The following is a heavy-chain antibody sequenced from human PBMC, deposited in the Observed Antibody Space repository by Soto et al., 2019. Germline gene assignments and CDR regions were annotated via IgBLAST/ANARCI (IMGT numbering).Heavy chain of an antibody. Sequence: SETLSLTYTVSGGSISSGDYYWSWIRQPPGKGLEWIGYIYYSGSTYYNPSLKSRVTISVDTSKNQFSLKLSSVTAADTAVYYCASVDTAMVSADYWGQGTLVTVSS. CDR1: GGSISSGDYY. CDR3: ASVDTAMVSADY. V-gene: IGHV4-30-4*01. D-gene: IGHD5-18*01. CDR2: IYYSGST. J-gene: IGHJ4*02.